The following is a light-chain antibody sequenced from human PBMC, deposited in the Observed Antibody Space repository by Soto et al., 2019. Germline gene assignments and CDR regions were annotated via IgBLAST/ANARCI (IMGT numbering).Light chain of an antibody. CDR3: QQADSFPLS. V-gene: IGKV1D-12*01. CDR2: GQS. CDR1: QNFSNL. Sequence: DIQMTQSPSSLPPSIEDTVIITGRAGQNFSNLLACYQQKPGKAPNLLIDGQSTLESGVQSRFSGRGSGTDFTLTISILQPEDFATYFCQQADSFPLSFGGGTKLQIK. J-gene: IGKJ4*01.